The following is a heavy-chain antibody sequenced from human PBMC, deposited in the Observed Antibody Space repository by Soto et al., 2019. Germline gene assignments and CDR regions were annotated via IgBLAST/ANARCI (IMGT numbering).Heavy chain of an antibody. CDR2: IYNSETT. J-gene: IGHJ6*02. CDR3: ERDRILDGLDV. D-gene: IGHD3-3*02. V-gene: IGHV4-61*01. Sequence: PSETLSLTCTVSGGSVSSGSFYWTWIRQPPGKGLEWIGYIYNSETTNYNPSLKRRVTMLVDTSKNQFSLILTSVNAADTAVYYRERDRILDGLDVWGQGTTVTVSS. CDR1: GGSVSSGSFY.